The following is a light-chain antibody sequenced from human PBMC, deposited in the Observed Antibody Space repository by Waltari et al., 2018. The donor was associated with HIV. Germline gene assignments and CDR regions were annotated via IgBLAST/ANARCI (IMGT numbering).Light chain of an antibody. Sequence: QSVLTQPHSASRTPGQRVTISCSGTPPNIAWDPINAYRQLPGTAPKLRIYSNNQWPSGVPDRFSGSKSGTSASLAISGLQSEDEAEYYCAAWDDSLHGYVFGTGTKVTVV. CDR3: AAWDDSLHGYV. J-gene: IGLJ1*01. CDR1: PPNIAWDP. CDR2: SNN. V-gene: IGLV1-44*01.